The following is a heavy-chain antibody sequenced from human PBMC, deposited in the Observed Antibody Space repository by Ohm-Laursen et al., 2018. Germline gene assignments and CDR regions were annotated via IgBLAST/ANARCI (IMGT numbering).Heavy chain of an antibody. CDR1: GFTISNNY. J-gene: IGHJ4*02. Sequence: GSLRLSCAASGFTISNNYMNWVRQAPGKGLEWVSAISGSGGSTYYADSVKGRFTISRDNSKNTLYLQMNSLRAEDTAVYYCAKLWDSSGFYWGQGTLVTVSS. D-gene: IGHD3-22*01. CDR3: AKLWDSSGFY. CDR2: ISGSGGST. V-gene: IGHV3-23*01.